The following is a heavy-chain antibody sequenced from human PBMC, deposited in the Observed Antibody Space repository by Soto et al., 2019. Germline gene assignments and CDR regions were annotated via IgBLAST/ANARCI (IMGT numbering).Heavy chain of an antibody. V-gene: IGHV4-31*03. D-gene: IGHD3-10*01. CDR3: ARALTNYYGSGPPWYYYGMDV. J-gene: IGHJ6*02. CDR2: IYYSGST. CDR1: GGSISSGGYY. Sequence: PSETLSLTCTVSGGSISSGGYYWSWIRQHPGKGLEWIGYIYYSGSTYYNPSLKSRVTISVDTSKNQFSLKLSSVTAADTAVYYCARALTNYYGSGPPWYYYGMDVWGQGTTGTVSS.